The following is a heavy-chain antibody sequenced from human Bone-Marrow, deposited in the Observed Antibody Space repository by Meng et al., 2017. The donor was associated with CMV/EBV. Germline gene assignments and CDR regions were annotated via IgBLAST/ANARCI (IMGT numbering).Heavy chain of an antibody. J-gene: IGHJ6*02. D-gene: IGHD2-2*01. CDR2: IIPILGIA. V-gene: IGHV1-69*10. CDR3: ARDDIVVVPAATPHVPTYYYYGMDV. Sequence: SVKVSCKASGGTFSSYAIGWVRQAPGQGLEWMGGIIPILGIANYAQKFQGRVTITADKSTSTAYMELSSLRSEDTAVYYCARDDIVVVPAATPHVPTYYYYGMDVWGQGTTVTVSS. CDR1: GGTFSSYA.